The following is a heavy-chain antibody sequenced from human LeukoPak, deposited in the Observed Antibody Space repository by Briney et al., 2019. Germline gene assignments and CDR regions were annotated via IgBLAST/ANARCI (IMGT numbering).Heavy chain of an antibody. Sequence: GGSLRLSCAASGFTFSSYWMSWVRQAPGQGLEWVVNIKQDGSEKYYVDSVKGRFTISRDNAKNSLYLQMNSLRAEDTAVYYCARQKYGSGSYYLQQFDYWGQGTLVTVSS. V-gene: IGHV3-7*05. CDR1: GFTFSSYW. J-gene: IGHJ4*02. CDR2: IKQDGSEK. D-gene: IGHD3-10*01. CDR3: ARQKYGSGSYYLQQFDY.